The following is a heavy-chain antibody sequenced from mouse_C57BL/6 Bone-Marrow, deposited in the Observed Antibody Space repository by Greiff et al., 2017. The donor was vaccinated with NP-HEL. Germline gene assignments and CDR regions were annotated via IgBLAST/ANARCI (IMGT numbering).Heavy chain of an antibody. CDR1: GFTFSSYT. CDR3: ARQIYYYGSSYKGFDY. J-gene: IGHJ2*01. CDR2: ISGGGGNT. V-gene: IGHV5-9*01. Sequence: DVQLVESGGGLVKPGGSLKLSCAASGFTFSSYTMSWVRQTPEKRLEWVATISGGGGNTYYPDSVKGRFTISRDNAKNTLYLQMCSLRSEDTALYYCARQIYYYGSSYKGFDYWGQGTTLTVSS. D-gene: IGHD1-1*01.